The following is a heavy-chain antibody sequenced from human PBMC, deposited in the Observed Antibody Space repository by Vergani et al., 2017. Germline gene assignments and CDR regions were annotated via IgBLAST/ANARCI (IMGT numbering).Heavy chain of an antibody. J-gene: IGHJ5*02. D-gene: IGHD1/OR15-1a*01. Sequence: QVQLQESGPGLVKSSVTLSLTCSVSFDSIRNLYCNWIRQPPGKGLEWIGSIHYSENTNYNPSLKTRVTISVYTSKNQISLTLTSVTATDTAVYYCASDTHNEQRADLWGQGTLVTVSS. V-gene: IGHV4-59*11. CDR1: FDSIRNLY. CDR2: IHYSENT. CDR3: ASDTHNEQRADL.